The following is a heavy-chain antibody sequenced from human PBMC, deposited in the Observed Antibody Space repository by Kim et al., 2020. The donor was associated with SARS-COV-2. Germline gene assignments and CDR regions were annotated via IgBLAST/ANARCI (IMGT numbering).Heavy chain of an antibody. CDR2: IKQDGNER. V-gene: IGHV3-7*01. CDR1: EFTFRNYE. Sequence: GGSLRLSCAASEFTFRNYEMHWVRQAPGKGLEWVANIKQDGNERYYVDSVKGRFTISRDNAKNSLYLHMNSLRAEDTAVYYCARPQCSGGSCSQRGQDFDYWWRGTLVIVSS. CDR3: ARPQCSGGSCSQRGQDFDY. J-gene: IGHJ4*02. D-gene: IGHD2-15*01.